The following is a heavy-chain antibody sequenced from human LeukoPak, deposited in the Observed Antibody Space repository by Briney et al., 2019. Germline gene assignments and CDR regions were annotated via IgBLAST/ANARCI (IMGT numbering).Heavy chain of an antibody. Sequence: GGSLRLSCAASGFTFSSYSMNWVRQAPGKGLEWVSSISSSSSYIYYADSVKGRFTISRDNVKNSLYLQMNSLRAEDTAVYYCAREQGYSSSYDYWGQGTLVTVSS. CDR3: AREQGYSSSYDY. CDR1: GFTFSSYS. J-gene: IGHJ4*02. V-gene: IGHV3-21*01. D-gene: IGHD6-6*01. CDR2: ISSSSSYI.